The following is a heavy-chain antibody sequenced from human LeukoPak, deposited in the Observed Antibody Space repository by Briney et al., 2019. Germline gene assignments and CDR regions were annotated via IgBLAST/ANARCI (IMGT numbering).Heavy chain of an antibody. CDR3: ARGRPIGYYYYYYRDV. CDR1: AASFSSNY. J-gene: IGHJ6*03. CDR2: TIQSGST. D-gene: IGHD3-22*01. Sequence: SQSLSPTRALYAASFSSNYWSWIRHPPGNGREWTGETIQSGSTNYHTSLKTRVTISGDTSKNQFSLKLSAVTAADTAVYYCARGRPIGYYYYYYRDVGGKGPAVTVSS. V-gene: IGHV4-34*01.